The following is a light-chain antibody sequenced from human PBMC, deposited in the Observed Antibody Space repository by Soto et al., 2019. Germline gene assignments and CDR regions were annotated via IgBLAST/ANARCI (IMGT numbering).Light chain of an antibody. CDR2: LTS. J-gene: IGKJ2*01. CDR3: QQSHGTPYS. CDR1: RSIGNY. V-gene: IGKV1-39*01. Sequence: DIQMTQSPSSLSASVGDRVTITCRASRSIGNYLNWYQQKPESAPKLLIYLTSGLQSGVPSRISGSRSGTDFTLTISRLQPEDFATYYCQQSHGTPYSFGQGTKLEIK.